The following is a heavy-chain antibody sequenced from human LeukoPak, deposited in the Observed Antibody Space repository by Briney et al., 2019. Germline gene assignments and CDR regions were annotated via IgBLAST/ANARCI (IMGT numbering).Heavy chain of an antibody. D-gene: IGHD6-19*01. CDR1: GYTFTGYY. Sequence: GASVKASCKASGYTFTGYYMHWVRQAPGQGLEWMGWINPNSGGTNYAQKFQGRVTMTRDTSISTAYMELSRLKSDDTAVYYCARGKYISGCYAGLDWFDPWGQGTLVTVSS. CDR3: ARGKYISGCYAGLDWFDP. V-gene: IGHV1-2*02. J-gene: IGHJ5*02. CDR2: INPNSGGT.